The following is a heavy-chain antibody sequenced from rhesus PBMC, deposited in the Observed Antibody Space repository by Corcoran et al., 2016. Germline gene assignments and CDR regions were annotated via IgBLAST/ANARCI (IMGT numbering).Heavy chain of an antibody. V-gene: IGHV4-173*01. CDR2: ISGSGGST. D-gene: IGHD3-28*01. CDR1: GGSIRSNW. J-gene: IGHJ5-2*02. CDR3: ARRIGSYGSGYYGNSLDV. Sequence: QLQLQESGPGLVKPSVTLSLTCAVSGGSIRSNWWRWIRQPRGKGLEGIGRISGSGGSTSYNPSPKSRVTISTDTSKNQFSLKLSSVTAADTAVYYCARRIGSYGSGYYGNSLDVWGRVVLVTVSS.